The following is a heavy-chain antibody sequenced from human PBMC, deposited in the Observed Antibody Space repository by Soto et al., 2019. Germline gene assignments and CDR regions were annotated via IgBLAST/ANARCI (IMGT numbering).Heavy chain of an antibody. CDR3: ARGGYCSGDVCYSNYFMDV. V-gene: IGHV3-74*01. J-gene: IGHJ6*03. CDR1: GFTFSNHW. CDR2: LNSDGSSI. Sequence: GGSLRLSCAASGFTFSNHWMHWVRRAPGKGLVWVSRLNSDGSSISYADSVKGRFTISRDNAKNTLYLQMNSLRAEDTAVYYCARGGYCSGDVCYSNYFMDVWGKGTTVTVSS. D-gene: IGHD2-15*01.